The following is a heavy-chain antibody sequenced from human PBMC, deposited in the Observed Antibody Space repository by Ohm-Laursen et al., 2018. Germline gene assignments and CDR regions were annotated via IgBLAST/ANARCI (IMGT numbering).Heavy chain of an antibody. Sequence: SLRLSYAASGFTFSSYVMSWVRQAPGKGLEWVSGISGSGSSTNYADSVKGRFTISRDNSKNMVHLQMNNLRDEDTAVYYCAKGRGVSTGWSFDYWGQGTLVTVSS. CDR3: AKGRGVSTGWSFDY. D-gene: IGHD6-19*01. V-gene: IGHV3-23*01. CDR2: ISGSGSST. J-gene: IGHJ4*02. CDR1: GFTFSSYV.